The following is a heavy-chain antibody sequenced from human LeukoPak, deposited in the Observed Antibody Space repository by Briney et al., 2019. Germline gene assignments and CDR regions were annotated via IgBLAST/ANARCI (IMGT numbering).Heavy chain of an antibody. D-gene: IGHD6-13*01. CDR3: TSSSHSSIRFDY. CDR2: ISGGAGGA. J-gene: IGHJ4*02. CDR1: GFTFSSYA. Sequence: GGSLRLSCAASGFTFSSYAMNWVRQAPGKGLEWVSSISGGAGGAAYADSVKGRFTMSRDNSKNTLYLQMNSLRAEDTAVYYCTSSSHSSIRFDYWGQGTLVTVSS. V-gene: IGHV3-23*01.